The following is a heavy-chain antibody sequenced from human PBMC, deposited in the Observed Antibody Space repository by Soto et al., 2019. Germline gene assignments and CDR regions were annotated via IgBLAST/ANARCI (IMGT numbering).Heavy chain of an antibody. Sequence: PSETLSLTCAVSGYSISSGYYWGWIRQPPGKGLEWIGSIYHSGSTYYNPSLKSRVTISVDTSKNQFSLKLSSVTAADTAVYYCAREGEDILTGYYLTLFDPWGQGTLVTVSS. J-gene: IGHJ5*02. CDR3: AREGEDILTGYYLTLFDP. D-gene: IGHD3-9*01. V-gene: IGHV4-38-2*02. CDR2: IYHSGST. CDR1: GYSISSGYY.